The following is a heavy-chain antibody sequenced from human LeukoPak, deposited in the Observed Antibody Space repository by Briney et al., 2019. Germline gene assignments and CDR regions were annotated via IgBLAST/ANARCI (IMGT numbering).Heavy chain of an antibody. V-gene: IGHV4-34*01. CDR3: ARDSGGGSPGFDY. D-gene: IGHD2-15*01. Sequence: SETLSLTCAVYGGSFSGYYWSWIRQPPGKGLEWIGEINHSGSTNYNPSLKSRVTISVDTSKNQFSLKLSSVTAADTAVYYCARDSGGGSPGFDYWGQGTLVTVSS. J-gene: IGHJ4*02. CDR1: GGSFSGYY. CDR2: INHSGST.